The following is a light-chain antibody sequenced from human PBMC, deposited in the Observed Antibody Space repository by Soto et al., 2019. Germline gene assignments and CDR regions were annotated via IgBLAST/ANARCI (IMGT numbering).Light chain of an antibody. CDR2: DIN. Sequence: VLTQPASVSWSPGQSITISCTGTSSDVCNYIFVSWYRQHPGKAPKLMIYDINNRPSGVSNRFSGSKSGNTASLTISGLQAEDEADYYCVSYTTSASYVFGTGTKVTVL. V-gene: IGLV2-14*01. CDR1: SSDVCNYIF. J-gene: IGLJ1*01. CDR3: VSYTTSASYV.